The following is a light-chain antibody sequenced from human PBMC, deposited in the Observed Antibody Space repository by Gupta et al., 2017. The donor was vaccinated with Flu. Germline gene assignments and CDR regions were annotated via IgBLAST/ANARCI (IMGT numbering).Light chain of an antibody. V-gene: IGLV1-47*01. J-gene: IGLJ3*02. CDR3: ATWDDSMSVHWV. Sequence: QSVLTQQPSASGTPGQRVTISCSGTSSNIGSNDVYWYQKFPGTAPKLLIYRNDQRPSGVPDRFSGSKSGTSASLAISGLRSEDEADYYCATWDDSMSVHWVFGGGTKLTVL. CDR1: SSNIGSND. CDR2: RND.